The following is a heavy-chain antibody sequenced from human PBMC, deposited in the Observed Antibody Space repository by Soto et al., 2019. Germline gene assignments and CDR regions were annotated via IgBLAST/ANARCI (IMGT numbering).Heavy chain of an antibody. V-gene: IGHV1-18*01. CDR2: SSSDNINS. J-gene: IGHJ6*02. Sequence: ASVKVSCKASGFTFSDYGLSWVRQAPGQPLEWMGWSSSDNINSKYSQKFQGRLTMTTDTSTATASMELRSLTSDDTAVYYCGREGQQLAQEKYYQFNGMDVWGQGTTVTVSS. CDR1: GFTFSDYG. CDR3: GREGQQLAQEKYYQFNGMDV. D-gene: IGHD6-13*01.